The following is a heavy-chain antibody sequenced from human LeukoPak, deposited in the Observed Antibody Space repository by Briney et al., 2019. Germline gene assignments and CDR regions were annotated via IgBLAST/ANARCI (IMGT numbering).Heavy chain of an antibody. CDR1: GFTFSSYS. V-gene: IGHV3-21*04. Sequence: GGSLRLSCAASGFTFSSYSMNWVRQAPGKGLEWVSSISSSSSYIYYADSVKGRFTISRDNSKNTLYLQMNGLRAEDTAVYYCAKDSAKKYDDYWGQGTLVTVSS. D-gene: IGHD2/OR15-2a*01. CDR3: AKDSAKKYDDY. CDR2: ISSSSSYI. J-gene: IGHJ4*02.